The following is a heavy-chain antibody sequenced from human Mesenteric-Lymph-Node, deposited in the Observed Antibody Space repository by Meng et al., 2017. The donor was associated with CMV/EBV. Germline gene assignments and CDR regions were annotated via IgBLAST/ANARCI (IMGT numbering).Heavy chain of an antibody. CDR1: GYTFTSYG. CDR3: ARSLRDCSRTSCYVPDYYGLDV. J-gene: IGHJ6*02. V-gene: IGHV1-2*02. Sequence: ASVKVSCKASGYTFTSYGISWVRQAPGQGLEWMGWINPDSGGTNSAQQFQGRVTMTRDTPISTAYMELSRLRSDDTAVYYCARSLRDCSRTSCYVPDYYGLDVWGQGTTVTVSS. D-gene: IGHD2-2*01. CDR2: INPDSGGT.